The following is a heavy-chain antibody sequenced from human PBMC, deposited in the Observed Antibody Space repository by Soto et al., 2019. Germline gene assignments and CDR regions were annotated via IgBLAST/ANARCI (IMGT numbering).Heavy chain of an antibody. D-gene: IGHD2-2*01. V-gene: IGHV3-23*01. J-gene: IGHJ4*02. CDR2: ISGSGDST. CDR1: GLTLSNYA. Sequence: GGSLRLSCAAFGLTLSNYAVSWVRQAPGKGLEWVSAISGSGDSTYYADSVKGRFTVSRDNSKNTLYLQMNSLRVDDTARYYCARRACDATTCPYQYFFDFWGQGTLVTVSS. CDR3: ARRACDATTCPYQYFFDF.